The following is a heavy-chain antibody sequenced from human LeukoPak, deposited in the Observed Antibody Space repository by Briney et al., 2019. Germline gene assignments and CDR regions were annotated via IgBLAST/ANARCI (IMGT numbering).Heavy chain of an antibody. Sequence: ASVKVSCKASGYTFTGYYMHWVRQAPGQGLEWMGWINPNSGGTNYAQKFQGRVTMTRDTSISTAYMELSRLRSDDTAVYYCAREEVAGPIYYYYYMDVWGKGTTVTVSS. V-gene: IGHV1-2*02. D-gene: IGHD6-19*01. CDR1: GYTFTGYY. J-gene: IGHJ6*03. CDR3: AREEVAGPIYYYYYMDV. CDR2: INPNSGGT.